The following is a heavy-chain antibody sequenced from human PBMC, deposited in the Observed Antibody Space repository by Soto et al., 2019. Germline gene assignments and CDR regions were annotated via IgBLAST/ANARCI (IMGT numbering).Heavy chain of an antibody. V-gene: IGHV4-38-2*01. CDR2: IYHSGST. Sequence: SETLSLTCAVSGYSISSGYYWGWIRQPPGKGLDWIGSIYHSGSTYYNPSLKSRVTISVDTSKNQFSLKLSSVTAADTAVYYCARADCSGGSCYGQYYNWFDPWGQGTLVTVSS. J-gene: IGHJ5*02. CDR1: GYSISSGYY. CDR3: ARADCSGGSCYGQYYNWFDP. D-gene: IGHD2-15*01.